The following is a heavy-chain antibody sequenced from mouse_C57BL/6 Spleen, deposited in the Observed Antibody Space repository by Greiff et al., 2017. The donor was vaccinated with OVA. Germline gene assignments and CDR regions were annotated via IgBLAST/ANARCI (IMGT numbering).Heavy chain of an antibody. Sequence: QVQLQQSGPELVKPGASVKISCKASGYAFSSSWMNWVKQRPGKGLEWIGRIYPGDGDTNYNGKFKGKATLTADKSTSTAYMQLSSLTSEDSAVYFYARFITTVSMDYWGQGTSVTVSS. V-gene: IGHV1-82*01. J-gene: IGHJ4*01. CDR2: IYPGDGDT. CDR3: ARFITTVSMDY. CDR1: GYAFSSSW. D-gene: IGHD1-2*01.